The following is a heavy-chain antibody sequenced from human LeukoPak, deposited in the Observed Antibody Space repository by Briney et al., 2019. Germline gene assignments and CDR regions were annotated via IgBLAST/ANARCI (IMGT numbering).Heavy chain of an antibody. V-gene: IGHV4-39*07. J-gene: IGHJ4*02. CDR1: DDSITMYY. CDR2: IYYSGST. CDR3: ARGRYYFDY. Sequence: SETLSLTCSVSDDSITMYYWTWIRQPPGKGLEWIGSIYYSGSTYYNPSLKSRVTISVDTSKNQFSLKLSSVTAADTAVYYCARGRYYFDYWGQGTLVTVSS.